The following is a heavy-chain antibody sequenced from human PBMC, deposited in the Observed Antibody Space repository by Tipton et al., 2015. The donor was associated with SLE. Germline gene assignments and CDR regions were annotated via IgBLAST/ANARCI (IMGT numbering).Heavy chain of an antibody. Sequence: LSLTCAASGFTFSSYAMSWVRQAPGKGLEWVSYISSSGSTIYYADSVKGRFTISRDNAKNSLYLQMNSLRAEDTAVYYCARDLLEGMDVWGQGTTVTVSS. CDR3: ARDLLEGMDV. D-gene: IGHD1-1*01. J-gene: IGHJ6*02. V-gene: IGHV3-48*04. CDR2: ISSSGSTI. CDR1: GFTFSSYA.